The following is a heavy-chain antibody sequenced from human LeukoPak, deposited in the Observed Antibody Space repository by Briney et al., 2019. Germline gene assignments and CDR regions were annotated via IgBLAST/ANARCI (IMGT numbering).Heavy chain of an antibody. CDR3: ASVYSSSVYYCYYGMDC. CDR2: IYSGGST. J-gene: IGHJ6*01. D-gene: IGHD6-13*01. CDR1: GLTVSSNY. V-gene: IGHV3-66*01. Sequence: GGSLRLSCAASGLTVSSNYMSRVRQAPGKGLEWVSDIYSGGSTYYTDSVKGRFTISRDNSKNTLYLQMNSLRAEDTAVYYYASVYSSSVYYCYYGMDCGGKGPRSPSPQ.